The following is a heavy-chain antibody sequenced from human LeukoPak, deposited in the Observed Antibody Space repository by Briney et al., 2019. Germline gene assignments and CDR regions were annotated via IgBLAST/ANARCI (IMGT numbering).Heavy chain of an antibody. V-gene: IGHV3-48*04. CDR1: GFTFSSYG. CDR2: ISSSGSTI. J-gene: IGHJ6*02. D-gene: IGHD3-9*01. CDR3: ARDVTDYDILTGYYNRYYYGMDV. Sequence: GGSLRLSCAASGFTFSSYGMHWVRQTPGEGLEWVSYISSSGSTILYADSVRGRFTISRDNARNSLYLQMNSLRAEDTAVYYCARDVTDYDILTGYYNRYYYGMDVWGQGTTVTVSS.